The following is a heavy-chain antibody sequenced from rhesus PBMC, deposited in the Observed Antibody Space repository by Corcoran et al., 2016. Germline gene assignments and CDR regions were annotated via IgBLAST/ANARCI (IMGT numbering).Heavy chain of an antibody. D-gene: IGHD2-27*01. CDR2: ISWNSGST. J-gene: IGHJ4*01. V-gene: IGHV3-78*01. Sequence: EVQLVESGGGVVQPGGSLRLSCAASGFTFDDYAVGWVRQAPGKGLEWVSDISWNSGSTGYADSVKGRFTIYRDNDKNSLYLQMNRLRAEDTALYYCARESCSGIYCYAGTFDYWGQGVLVTVSS. CDR1: GFTFDDYA. CDR3: ARESCSGIYCYAGTFDY.